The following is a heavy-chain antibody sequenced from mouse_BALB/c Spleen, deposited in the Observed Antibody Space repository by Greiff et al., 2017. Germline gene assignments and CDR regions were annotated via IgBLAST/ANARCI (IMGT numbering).Heavy chain of an antibody. V-gene: IGHV7-3*02. CDR3: ARDFYYYGRSPRFAY. D-gene: IGHD1-1*01. J-gene: IGHJ3*01. Sequence: VQLKESGGGLVQPGGSLRLSCATSGFTFTDYYMSWVRQPPGKALEWLGFIRNKANGYTTEYSASVKGRFTISRDNSQSILYLQMNTLRAEDSATYYCARDFYYYGRSPRFAYWGQGTLVTVSA. CDR2: IRNKANGYTT. CDR1: GFTFTDYY.